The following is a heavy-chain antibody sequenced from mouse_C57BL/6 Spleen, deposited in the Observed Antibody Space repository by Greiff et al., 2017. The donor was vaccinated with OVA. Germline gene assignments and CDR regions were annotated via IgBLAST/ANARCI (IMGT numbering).Heavy chain of an antibody. CDR3: ARSDYGRTLWYFDV. Sequence: VQLQESGPELVKPGASVKISCKASGYTFTDYYINWVKPRPGQGLEWIGWIYPGSGNTKYNEKFKGMATLTVDTSSSTAYMQLSSLTSEDSAVYFCARSDYGRTLWYFDVWGTGTTGTVSS. D-gene: IGHD1-1*01. V-gene: IGHV1-84*01. J-gene: IGHJ1*03. CDR1: GYTFTDYY. CDR2: IYPGSGNT.